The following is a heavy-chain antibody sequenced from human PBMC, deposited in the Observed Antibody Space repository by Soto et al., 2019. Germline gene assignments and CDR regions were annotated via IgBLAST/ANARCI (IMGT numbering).Heavy chain of an antibody. CDR3: AKVARRITGTTVRDV. V-gene: IGHV3-23*01. J-gene: IGHJ6*02. Sequence: GGSLRLSCAASGFTFSSYAMSWVRQAPGKGLEWVSAISGSGGSTYYADSVKGRFTISRDNSKNTLYLQMNSLRAEDTAVYCCAKVARRITGTTVRDVWGQGTTVTVSS. CDR1: GFTFSSYA. CDR2: ISGSGGST. D-gene: IGHD1-7*01.